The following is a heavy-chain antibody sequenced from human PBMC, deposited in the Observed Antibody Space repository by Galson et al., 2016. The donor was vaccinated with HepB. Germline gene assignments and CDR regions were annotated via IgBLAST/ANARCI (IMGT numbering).Heavy chain of an antibody. J-gene: IGHJ5*02. Sequence: SLRLSCAASGFALSSTYMTWVRQAPGKGLEWVSVIYRDVAGGSTYYADSVKGRFTISRDNSQNTLYLQMNSLRAEDTAVYYCARGHCSDGVCYNNPDQWGQGTLVTVSS. CDR1: GFALSSTY. CDR2: IYRDVAGGST. V-gene: IGHV3-53*01. D-gene: IGHD2-8*01. CDR3: ARGHCSDGVCYNNPDQ.